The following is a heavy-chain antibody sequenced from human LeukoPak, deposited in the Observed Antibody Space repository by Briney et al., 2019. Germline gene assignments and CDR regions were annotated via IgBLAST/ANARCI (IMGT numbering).Heavy chain of an antibody. CDR2: IIPIFGTA. CDR1: GGTFTSYA. V-gene: IGHV1-69*06. D-gene: IGHD6-25*01. CDR3: ARTRRPLPPYYYYYGMDV. J-gene: IGHJ6*04. Sequence: ASVTVSSKASGGTFTSYAISWVRQAPGQGLEWIGGIIPIFGTANYAQKFQDRVTITADKSTSTAYMGLSSLRSEDTAVYYCARTRRPLPPYYYYYGMDVWGKGTTVTVSS.